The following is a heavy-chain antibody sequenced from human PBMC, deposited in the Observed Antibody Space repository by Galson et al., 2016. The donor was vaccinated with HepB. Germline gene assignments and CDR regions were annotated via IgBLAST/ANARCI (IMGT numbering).Heavy chain of an antibody. V-gene: IGHV3-30*18. CDR3: AKGGVIRGFRAAAFDI. J-gene: IGHJ3*02. Sequence: SLRLSCAASGFTFNSFAMHWVRQAPGRGPEWVAVISYDGSNEYYVDSVQGRFSISRDNSKNTVALQMNSLRPDDTAVYYCAKGGVIRGFRAAAFDIWGQGTTLVVSS. CDR2: ISYDGSNE. D-gene: IGHD3-10*01. CDR1: GFTFNSFA.